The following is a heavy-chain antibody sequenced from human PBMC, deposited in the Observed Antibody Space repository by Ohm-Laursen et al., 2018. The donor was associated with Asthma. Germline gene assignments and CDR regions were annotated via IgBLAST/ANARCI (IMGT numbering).Heavy chain of an antibody. D-gene: IGHD7-27*01. CDR2: IYYSGST. Sequence: SDTLSLTCTVSGGSISSYYWSWIRQPPGKGLEWIGYIYYSGSTNCNPSLKSRVTISVDTSKNQFSLKLSSVTAADTAVYYCARDRETGAFDYWGQGTLVTVSS. V-gene: IGHV4-59*01. CDR3: ARDRETGAFDY. CDR1: GGSISSYY. J-gene: IGHJ4*02.